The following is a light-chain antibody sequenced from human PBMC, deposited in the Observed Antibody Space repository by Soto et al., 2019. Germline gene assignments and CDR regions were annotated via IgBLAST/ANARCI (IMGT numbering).Light chain of an antibody. J-gene: IGKJ1*01. CDR2: GAS. V-gene: IGKV3-15*01. CDR1: QSVSSSD. CDR3: QQYNNWPRT. Sequence: EIVLTQSPGTLSLSPGERATLSCRASQSVSSSDLAWYHQKPGQAPRLLIYGASTRATGIPARFSGSGSGTEFTLTINSLQSEDFAVYYCQQYNNWPRTFGQGTK.